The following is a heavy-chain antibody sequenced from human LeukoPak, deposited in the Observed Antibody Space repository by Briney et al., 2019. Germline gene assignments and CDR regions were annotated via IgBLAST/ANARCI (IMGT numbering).Heavy chain of an antibody. J-gene: IGHJ4*02. CDR3: AKDHCGGDCYGLYFDY. Sequence: GGSLRLFCAASGFSFNNYGMHWVRQAPGKGLEWVALIFDDGSDKYYADSVKGRFTISRDNSENTLHLQMNGLRAEDTAVYYCAKDHCGGDCYGLYFDYCGQGTLVTVSS. CDR2: IFDDGSDK. V-gene: IGHV3-30*18. CDR1: GFSFNNYG. D-gene: IGHD2-21*02.